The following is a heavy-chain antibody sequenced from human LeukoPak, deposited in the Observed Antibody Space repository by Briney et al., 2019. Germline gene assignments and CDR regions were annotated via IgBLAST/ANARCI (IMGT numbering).Heavy chain of an antibody. CDR1: GFTFSSYE. Sequence: GGSLRLSCAASGFTFSSYEMNWVRQAPGKGLEWVSGISPSGGITYYTDSVKGRFTISRDNSKNTQSLQMNSLRAEDTAVYYCARKGVVSYYYYYYMDVWGKGTTVTVSS. V-gene: IGHV3-23*01. D-gene: IGHD3-3*01. CDR2: ISPSGGIT. J-gene: IGHJ6*03. CDR3: ARKGVVSYYYYYYMDV.